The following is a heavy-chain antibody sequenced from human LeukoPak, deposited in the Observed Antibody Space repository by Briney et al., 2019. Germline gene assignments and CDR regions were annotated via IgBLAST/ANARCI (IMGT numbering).Heavy chain of an antibody. CDR1: GFCFSGYG. J-gene: IGHJ5*02. D-gene: IGHD2-8*01. CDR3: AQDVPIERVPGVGPGS. Sequence: GGSLRLSCAASGFCFSGYGTHWVRQAPGKGLEWVTFMQYDGSVIFYADSVKGRFTISRDNSKNTVYLQMSSLRSEDTAVYFCAQDVPIERVPGVGPGSWGQGTLVIVSS. V-gene: IGHV3-30*02. CDR2: MQYDGSVI.